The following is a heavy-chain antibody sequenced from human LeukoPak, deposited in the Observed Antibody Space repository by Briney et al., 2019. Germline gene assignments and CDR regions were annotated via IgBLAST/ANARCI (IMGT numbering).Heavy chain of an antibody. J-gene: IGHJ6*03. V-gene: IGHV4-61*02. CDR2: IYTSGST. D-gene: IGHD5-18*01. CDR3: ARTTEGGYTYDYFYYYYMDV. Sequence: PSETLSLTCTVSGGSISSGSYYWSWIRQPAGKGLEWIGRIYTSGSTNYNPSLKSRVTISVDTSKDQFSLKLSSVTAADTAVYYCARTTEGGYTYDYFYYYYMDVWGKGTTVTISS. CDR1: GGSISSGSYY.